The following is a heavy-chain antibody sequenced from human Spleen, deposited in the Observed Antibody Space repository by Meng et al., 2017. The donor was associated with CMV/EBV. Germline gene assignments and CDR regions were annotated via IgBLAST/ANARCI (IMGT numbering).Heavy chain of an antibody. V-gene: IGHV3-21*01. D-gene: IGHD2-15*01. CDR3: ARDLLVDYYYGMDV. CDR1: GFKFSDYS. J-gene: IGHJ6*02. Sequence: GESLKISCSASGFKFSDYSMTWVRQTPGKGLEWVSTSSSSSSYIDYADSVKGRFTFSRDNAKNSLYLQMNSLRAEDTGVYYCARDLLVDYYYGMDVWGQGTTVTVSS. CDR2: SSSSSSYI.